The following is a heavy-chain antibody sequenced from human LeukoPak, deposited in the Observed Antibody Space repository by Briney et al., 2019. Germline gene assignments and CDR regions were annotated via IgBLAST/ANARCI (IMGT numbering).Heavy chain of an antibody. D-gene: IGHD6-13*01. CDR2: ISSSSSTI. J-gene: IGHJ3*02. CDR1: GFTFSSYS. CDR3: ARETTTPGYSSSWYGAFDI. Sequence: AGGSLRLSCAASGFTFSSYSMNWVRQAPGKGLEWVSYISSSSSTIYYADSVKGRFTISRDNAKNSLYLQMNSLRAEDTAVYYCARETTTPGYSSSWYGAFDIWGQGTMVTVSS. V-gene: IGHV3-48*04.